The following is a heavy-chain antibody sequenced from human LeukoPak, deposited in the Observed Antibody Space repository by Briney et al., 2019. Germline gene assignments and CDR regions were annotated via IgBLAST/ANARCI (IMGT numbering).Heavy chain of an antibody. J-gene: IGHJ4*02. CDR3: ARGLRIVVVPAAQYYFDY. V-gene: IGHV1-8*02. D-gene: IGHD2-2*01. CDR1: GYTFTSYG. CDR2: MSPNSGNT. Sequence: ASVKVSCKASGYTFTSYGINWVRQATGQGLEWMGWMSPNSGNTGYAQKFQGRVTMTRNTSISTAYMELSSLRSEDTAVYYCARGLRIVVVPAAQYYFDYWGQGTLVTVSS.